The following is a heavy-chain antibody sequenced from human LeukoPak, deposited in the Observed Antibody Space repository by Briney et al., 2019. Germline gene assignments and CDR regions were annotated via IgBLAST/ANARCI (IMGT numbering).Heavy chain of an antibody. D-gene: IGHD5-18*01. Sequence: PGGSLRLSCAASGFTVSSNYMSWVRQAPGKGLEWVSVSYSGGNTDYADSVKGRFTISRHNSKNTLYLQMNSLRAEDTAVYYCARVSGTWGYSYGYFDYWGQGTLVTVSS. J-gene: IGHJ4*02. CDR3: ARVSGTWGYSYGYFDY. CDR1: GFTVSSNY. V-gene: IGHV3-53*04. CDR2: SYSGGNT.